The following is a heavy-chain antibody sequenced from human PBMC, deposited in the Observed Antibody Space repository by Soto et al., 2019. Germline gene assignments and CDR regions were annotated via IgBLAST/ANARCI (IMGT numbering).Heavy chain of an antibody. CDR3: ASDATRYNWNDVGGY. CDR1: GGTFSSYA. V-gene: IGHV1-69*12. CDR2: IIPIFGTA. J-gene: IGHJ4*02. Sequence: QVQLVQSGAEVKKPGSSVKVSCKASGGTFSSYAISWVRQAPGQGLEWMGGIIPIFGTANYAQKFQGRVTITADESTSTAYMEMSSLRSEDTAVYYCASDATRYNWNDVGGYWGQGTLVTVSS. D-gene: IGHD1-20*01.